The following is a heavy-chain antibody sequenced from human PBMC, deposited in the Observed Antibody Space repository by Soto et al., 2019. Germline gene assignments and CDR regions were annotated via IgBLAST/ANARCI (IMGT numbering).Heavy chain of an antibody. CDR2: IKSESDGGTA. J-gene: IGHJ6*02. D-gene: IGHD3-22*01. V-gene: IGHV3-15*07. Sequence: GGSLRLSCAASGLIFSNTWMNWVRQAPGKGLEWVGRIKSESDGGTADYAAPVRGRFYISRDDRESMLYLQMNSLKTEDTAVYYCTTDNYFDNTGYFWYYFYGMDVWGQGTTVTVSS. CDR1: GLIFSNTW. CDR3: TTDNYFDNTGYFWYYFYGMDV.